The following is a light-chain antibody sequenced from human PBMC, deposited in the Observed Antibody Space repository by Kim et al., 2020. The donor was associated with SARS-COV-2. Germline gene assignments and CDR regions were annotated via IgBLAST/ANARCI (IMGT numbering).Light chain of an antibody. CDR3: QTWGTGIQC. Sequence: QLVLTQSPSASASLGASVKLTCTLSSGHSSYAIAWHQQQPEKGPRYLMKLNSDGSHSKGDGIPDRFSGSSSGAERYLTISSLQSEDEADYYCQTWGTGIQCVGRGTHLADL. J-gene: IGLJ2*01. CDR1: SGHSSYA. V-gene: IGLV4-69*01. CDR2: LNSDGSH.